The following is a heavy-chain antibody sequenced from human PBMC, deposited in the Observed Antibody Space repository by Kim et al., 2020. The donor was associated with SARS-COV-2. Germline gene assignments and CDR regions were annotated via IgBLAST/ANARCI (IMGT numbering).Heavy chain of an antibody. CDR2: ISAYNGNT. Sequence: ASVKVSCKASGYTFTSYGISWVRQAPGQGLEWMGWISAYNGNTNYAQKLQGRVTMTTDTSTSTAYMELRSLRSDDTAVYYCARDRGKHTAAGIIDYWGQGTLVTVSS. D-gene: IGHD6-13*01. CDR3: ARDRGKHTAAGIIDY. CDR1: GYTFTSYG. V-gene: IGHV1-18*01. J-gene: IGHJ4*02.